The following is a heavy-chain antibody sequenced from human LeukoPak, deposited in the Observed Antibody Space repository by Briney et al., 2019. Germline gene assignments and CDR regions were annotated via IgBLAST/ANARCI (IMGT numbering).Heavy chain of an antibody. Sequence: KPSETLSLTCTVSGGSISSYYWTWIRQPAGKGREWIGRFYSTGSTNYNPSLKSRVTMSVDTSKNQFSLKLSAVTAADTAVYYCARDRYSGSLDYWGQGTLVTVSS. J-gene: IGHJ4*02. CDR3: ARDRYSGSLDY. CDR2: FYSTGST. V-gene: IGHV4-4*07. D-gene: IGHD1-26*01. CDR1: GGSISSYY.